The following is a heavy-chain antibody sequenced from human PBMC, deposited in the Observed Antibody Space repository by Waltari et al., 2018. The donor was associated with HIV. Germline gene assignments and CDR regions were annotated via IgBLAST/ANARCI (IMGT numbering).Heavy chain of an antibody. D-gene: IGHD1-7*01. CDR2: INPSGGST. Sequence: QVQLVQSGAEVKKPGASVKVSCQASGYTFTSYYMHWVRQATGQGLEWMGIINPSGGSTSYAQKFQGRVTMTMDTSTSTVYMELSSLRSEDTAVYYCARVVNYGKTWFDPWGQGTLVTVSS. J-gene: IGHJ5*02. CDR3: ARVVNYGKTWFDP. V-gene: IGHV1-46*01. CDR1: GYTFTSYY.